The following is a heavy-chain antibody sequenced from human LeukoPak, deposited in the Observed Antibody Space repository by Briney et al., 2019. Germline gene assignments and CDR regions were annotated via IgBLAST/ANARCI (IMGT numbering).Heavy chain of an antibody. Sequence: GGSLRLSCAVSGLTFSSSWMDWVRQAPGKGLEWVASINPDGNKKYSADSVKGRFTISRDNAENSLYLQMDSLRVEDTAFYYCARDLAYSRLDYWGQGMLVTVSS. CDR2: INPDGNKK. D-gene: IGHD5-18*01. J-gene: IGHJ4*02. CDR1: GLTFSSSW. V-gene: IGHV3-7*01. CDR3: ARDLAYSRLDY.